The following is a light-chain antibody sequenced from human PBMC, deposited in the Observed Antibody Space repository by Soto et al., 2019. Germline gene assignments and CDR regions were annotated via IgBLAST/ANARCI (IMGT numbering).Light chain of an antibody. V-gene: IGKV1-6*01. Sequence: AIQVTQSPSSLSASVGDRVTISCRASQGIGNNLGWYQQKPGKAPKLLIYEASTLQTGVASRFSGSGSGTDFTLTISSRQPEDFATYYCLQDFMYPWMCGQGTKVEVK. CDR2: EAS. J-gene: IGKJ1*01. CDR3: LQDFMYPWM. CDR1: QGIGNN.